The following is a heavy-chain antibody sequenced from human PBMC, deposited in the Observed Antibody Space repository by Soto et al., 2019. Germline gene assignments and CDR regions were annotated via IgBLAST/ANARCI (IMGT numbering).Heavy chain of an antibody. CDR3: ARARLSGGSYFCFDT. J-gene: IGHJ5*02. V-gene: IGHV4-4*09. CDR2: TYSSGTS. D-gene: IGHD3-10*01. CDR1: ATSISDYY. Sequence: SLTLSFTCTLSATSISDYYWTWTRQPPGRGLERIGYTYSSGTSYYNPSLKGRLTISLDTSKNQFSLKLSSVPAADTAVYYCARARLSGGSYFCFDTWGQGTLVTVSS.